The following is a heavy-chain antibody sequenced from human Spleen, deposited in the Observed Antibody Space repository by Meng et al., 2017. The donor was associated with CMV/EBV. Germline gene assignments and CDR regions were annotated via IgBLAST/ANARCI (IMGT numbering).Heavy chain of an antibody. Sequence: SETLSLTCAVYGGSFSGYYWSWIRQPPGKGLEWIGEINHSGSTNYNPSLKSRVTISVDTFKNQFSLKLSSVTAADTAVYYCATALRYGGGMDVWGEGTTVTVSS. CDR3: ATALRYGGGMDV. J-gene: IGHJ6*04. CDR1: GGSFSGYY. D-gene: IGHD3-9*01. V-gene: IGHV4-34*01. CDR2: INHSGST.